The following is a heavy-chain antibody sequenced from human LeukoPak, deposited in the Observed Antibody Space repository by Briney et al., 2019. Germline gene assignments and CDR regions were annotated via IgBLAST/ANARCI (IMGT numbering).Heavy chain of an antibody. CDR2: INPSGGST. CDR3: ARVWSSGWPPNPNYYYGMDV. J-gene: IGHJ6*02. D-gene: IGHD6-19*01. Sequence: GASVKVSCKASGYTFTSYYMHWVRQAPGQGLEWMGIINPSGGSTSYAQKFQGRVTMTRDTSTSTVYMEVSSLRSEDTVVYYCARVWSSGWPPNPNYYYGMDVWGQGTTVTVPS. V-gene: IGHV1-46*01. CDR1: GYTFTSYY.